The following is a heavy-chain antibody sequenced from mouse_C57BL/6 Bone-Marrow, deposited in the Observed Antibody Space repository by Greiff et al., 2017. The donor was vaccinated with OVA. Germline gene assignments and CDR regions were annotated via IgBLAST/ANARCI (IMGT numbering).Heavy chain of an antibody. Sequence: QVQLQQSGAELVRPGTSVKVSCKASGYAFTNYLIEWVKQRPGQGLEWIGVINPGSGGTNYNEKFKGKATLTADKTSSIAYMQLSSLTSEDSAVYFCARSGYDGSSYRFAYWGQGTLVTVSA. CDR1: GYAFTNYL. CDR2: INPGSGGT. V-gene: IGHV1-54*01. J-gene: IGHJ3*01. D-gene: IGHD1-1*01. CDR3: ARSGYDGSSYRFAY.